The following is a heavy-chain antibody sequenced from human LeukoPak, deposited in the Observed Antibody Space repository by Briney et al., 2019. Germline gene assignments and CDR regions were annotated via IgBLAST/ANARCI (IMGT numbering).Heavy chain of an antibody. CDR3: ARGLLTFGGVIGGPQALEYFQH. V-gene: IGHV1-18*01. CDR2: SSAYNGRT. J-gene: IGHJ1*01. CDR1: GYTFTNYG. D-gene: IGHD3-16*02. Sequence: ASVKVSCKASGYTFTNYGISWVRQAPGQGLEWMGWSSAYNGRTNYAQKFQGRVTMTTDTSTSTAYMELRSLTFDDTAMYYCARGLLTFGGVIGGPQALEYFQHWGQGTLVTVSS.